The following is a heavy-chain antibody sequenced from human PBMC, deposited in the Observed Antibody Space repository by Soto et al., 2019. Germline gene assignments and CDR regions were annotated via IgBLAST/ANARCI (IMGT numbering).Heavy chain of an antibody. CDR3: ARSSGYFDWLLFY. Sequence: PSETLSLTCTVSGGSISSYYCSWIRQPPGKGLEWIGYIYYSGSTNYNPSLKSRVTISVDTSKNQFSLKLSSVTAADTAVYYCARSSGYFDWLLFYWGQGTLVTVSS. CDR2: IYYSGST. D-gene: IGHD3-9*01. V-gene: IGHV4-59*01. J-gene: IGHJ4*02. CDR1: GGSISSYY.